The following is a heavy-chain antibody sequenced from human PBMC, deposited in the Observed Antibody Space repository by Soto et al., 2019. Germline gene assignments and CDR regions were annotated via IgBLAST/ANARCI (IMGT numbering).Heavy chain of an antibody. CDR2: VSGDNGHT. D-gene: IGHD2-15*01. V-gene: IGHV1-18*01. J-gene: IGHJ5*02. Sequence: QVQLVQSGAEVKKPGASVKVSCKASGYSFTTHGISWVRHAPGQGLEWMGWVSGDNGHTNYAQSLQGRVTMTTDATTNTPYMKLRSLRSDDTAVYYCARDLGYCSSGTCYREWFDPWGQGTLVTVSS. CDR3: ARDLGYCSSGTCYREWFDP. CDR1: GYSFTTHG.